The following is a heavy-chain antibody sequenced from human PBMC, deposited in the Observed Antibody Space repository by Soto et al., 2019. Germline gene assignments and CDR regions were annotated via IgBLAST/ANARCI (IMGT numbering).Heavy chain of an antibody. CDR2: IWYDGSHE. CDR1: GFTFNNKD. CDR3: TRGGDYGGNVFDY. V-gene: IGHV3-33*01. Sequence: QVQLVESGGGVVQPGRPLRLSCAASGFTFNNKDMHWVRQAPGKGLEWVAVIWYDGSHENYADFVKGRFTISRDNSKNTLYLQMNTLRVEDTAVYYCTRGGDYGGNVFDYWGQGTLVTVSS. J-gene: IGHJ4*02. D-gene: IGHD4-17*01.